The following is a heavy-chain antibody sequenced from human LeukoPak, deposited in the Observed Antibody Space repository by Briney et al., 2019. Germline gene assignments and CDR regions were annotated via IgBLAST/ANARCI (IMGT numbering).Heavy chain of an antibody. J-gene: IGHJ3*02. D-gene: IGHD6-13*01. Sequence: GGSLRLSCAASGFTFSSYAMHWVRQAPGKGLEWVAVISYDGSNKYYADSVKGRFTISRDNSKNTLYLQMNSLRAEDTAVYYCASLYSSSWYGDAFDIWGQGTMVTVSS. CDR1: GFTFSSYA. CDR2: ISYDGSNK. V-gene: IGHV3-30-3*01. CDR3: ASLYSSSWYGDAFDI.